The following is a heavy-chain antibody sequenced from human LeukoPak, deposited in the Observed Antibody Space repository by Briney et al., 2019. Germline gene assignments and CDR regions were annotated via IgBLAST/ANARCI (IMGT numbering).Heavy chain of an antibody. J-gene: IGHJ4*02. CDR2: ITSVCCYI. Sequence: MPGGSLRLSGAASGFTFSRYNLNWLGQPPGKGLDGVSSITSVCCYIYYADSVKGRFTSSRDHAKNTLYLQMHSLIAQHTAVHYSARESENSGYPNWGEGTLVTVSS. CDR3: ARESENSGYPN. V-gene: IGHV3-21*01. CDR1: GFTFSRYN. D-gene: IGHD6-25*01.